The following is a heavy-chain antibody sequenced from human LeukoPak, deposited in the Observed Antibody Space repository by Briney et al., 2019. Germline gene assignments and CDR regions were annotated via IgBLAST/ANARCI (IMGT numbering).Heavy chain of an antibody. CDR3: ARAFPPLRTSAAGDF. J-gene: IGHJ4*02. CDR1: GFTFSDYD. V-gene: IGHV3-21*06. CDR2: INGRSSHI. D-gene: IGHD6-25*01. Sequence: GGSLRLSCTASGFTFSDYDMNWVRLAPGKGLEWVSSINGRSSHIYYTDSAKGRFTISRDNAKNSLYLQMNSQRAEDTAVYYCARAFPPLRTSAAGDFWGQGTLVTVSS.